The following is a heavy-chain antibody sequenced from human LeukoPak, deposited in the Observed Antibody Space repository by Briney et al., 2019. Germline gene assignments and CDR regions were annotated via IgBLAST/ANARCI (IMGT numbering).Heavy chain of an antibody. CDR1: GFTFSSYS. Sequence: GGSLRLSCAASGFTFSSYSMNCVRQAPGKGLEWVSSISSSSSYIYYADSVKGRFTISRDNAKNSLYLQMNSLRAEDTAVYYCALRCGYTYDSYFGGQGTLVTVSS. D-gene: IGHD5-18*01. CDR3: ALRCGYTYDSYF. J-gene: IGHJ4*02. CDR2: ISSSSSYI. V-gene: IGHV3-21*01.